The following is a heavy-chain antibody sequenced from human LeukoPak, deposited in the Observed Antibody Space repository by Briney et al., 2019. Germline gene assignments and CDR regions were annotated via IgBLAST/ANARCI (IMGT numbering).Heavy chain of an antibody. D-gene: IGHD6-19*01. Sequence: PGGSLRLSCAASGFTFSSYSMNWVRQAPGKGLEWVASISSSGTYVYYADSVKGRFTISRDNAKNSLSLQMNSLRVGDTAVYYCARAVAGTDNSFDIWGQGTMVTVSS. CDR3: ARAVAGTDNSFDI. CDR2: ISSSGTYV. J-gene: IGHJ3*02. CDR1: GFTFSSYS. V-gene: IGHV3-21*01.